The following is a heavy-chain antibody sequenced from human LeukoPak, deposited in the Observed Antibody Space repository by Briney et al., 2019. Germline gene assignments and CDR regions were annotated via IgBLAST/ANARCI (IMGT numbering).Heavy chain of an antibody. CDR3: ARESTDYYDSSGYYLX. Sequence: ASVKVSCKASGYTFTSYYMHWVRQAPGQGLEWMGIINPSGGSTSYAQKFQGRVTMTRDTSTSTVYMELSSLRSEDTAVYYCARESTDYYDSSGYYLXXGXGTXVTVSS. V-gene: IGHV1-46*01. J-gene: IGHJ4*02. CDR1: GYTFTSYY. CDR2: INPSGGST. D-gene: IGHD3-22*01.